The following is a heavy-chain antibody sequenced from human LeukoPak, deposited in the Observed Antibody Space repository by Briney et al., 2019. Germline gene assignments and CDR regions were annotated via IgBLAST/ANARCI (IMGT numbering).Heavy chain of an antibody. J-gene: IGHJ4*02. Sequence: ASVKASCTASGYTFTGYYMHWVRQAPGQGLEWMGWINPNSGGTNYAQKFQGRVTMTRDTSISTAYMELSRLRSDDTAVYYCARDHTSSIAARPAGYWGQGTLVTVSS. CDR3: ARDHTSSIAARPAGY. V-gene: IGHV1-2*02. CDR1: GYTFTGYY. D-gene: IGHD6-6*01. CDR2: INPNSGGT.